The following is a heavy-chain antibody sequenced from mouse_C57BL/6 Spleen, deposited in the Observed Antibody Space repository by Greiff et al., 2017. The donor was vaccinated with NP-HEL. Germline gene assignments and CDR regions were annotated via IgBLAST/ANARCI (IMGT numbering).Heavy chain of an antibody. Sequence: VMLVESGAELVKPGASVKISCKASGYAFSSYWMNWVKQRPGKGLEWIGQIYPGDGDTNYNGKFKGKATLTADKSSSTAYMQLSSLTSEDSAVYFCARWLPHWYCDVWGTGTTVTVSS. CDR3: ARWLPHWYCDV. J-gene: IGHJ1*03. CDR2: IYPGDGDT. D-gene: IGHD2-2*01. CDR1: GYAFSSYW. V-gene: IGHV1-80*01.